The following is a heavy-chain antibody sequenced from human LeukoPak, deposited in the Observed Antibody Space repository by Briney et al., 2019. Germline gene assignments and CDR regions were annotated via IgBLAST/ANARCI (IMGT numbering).Heavy chain of an antibody. J-gene: IGHJ4*02. CDR1: GFIFSAHE. D-gene: IGHD1-26*01. CDR2: ISSNGKSR. Sequence: KTGGSLRLSCEVSGFIFSAHEVNWVRQAPGKGLEWISYISSNGKSRYYADSVKGRFTISRDNAKNSLFLQMNGLRDEDTAVYYCGGVGAGPDWGQGTLVSVSS. CDR3: GGVGAGPD. V-gene: IGHV3-48*03.